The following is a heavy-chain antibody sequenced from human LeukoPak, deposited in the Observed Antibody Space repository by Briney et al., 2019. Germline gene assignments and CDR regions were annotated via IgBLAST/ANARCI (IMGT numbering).Heavy chain of an antibody. CDR2: INPNSGGT. Sequence: ASVKVSCKASGYTCTGYYMHWVRQAPGQGLEWMGWINPNSGGTNYAQKFQGRVTMTRDTSISTAYMELSRLRSDDTAVYYCARDLLSYPRGDYWGQGTLVTVSS. CDR1: GYTCTGYY. V-gene: IGHV1-2*02. D-gene: IGHD3-16*02. J-gene: IGHJ4*02. CDR3: ARDLLSYPRGDY.